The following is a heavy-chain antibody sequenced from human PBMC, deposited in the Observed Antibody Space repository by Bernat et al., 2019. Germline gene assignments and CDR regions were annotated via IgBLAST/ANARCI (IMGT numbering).Heavy chain of an antibody. CDR1: GFTFDDYA. J-gene: IGHJ6*03. V-gene: IGHV3-9*01. Sequence: EVQLVESGGGLVQPGRSLRLSCAASGFTFDDYAMHWVRQAPGKGLEWVSGISWNSGSIGYADSVKGRFTISRDNAKNSLYLQMNSLRAEDTALYYCAKGANYYYYMDVWGKGTTVTVSS. CDR2: ISWNSGSI. CDR3: AKGANYYYYMDV.